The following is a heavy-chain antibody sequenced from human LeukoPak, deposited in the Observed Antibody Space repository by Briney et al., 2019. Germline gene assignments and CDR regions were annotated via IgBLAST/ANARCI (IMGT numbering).Heavy chain of an antibody. CDR2: IYSGGST. V-gene: IGHV3-53*01. CDR3: ARARTNWNHPYAGDYYYMDV. D-gene: IGHD1-1*01. J-gene: IGHJ6*03. Sequence: GGSLRLSRAASGFTVSSNYMSWVRQAPGKGLEWVSVIYSGGSTYYADSVKGRFTISRDNSKNTLYLQMNSLRAEDTAVYYCARARTNWNHPYAGDYYYMDVWGKGTTVTVSS. CDR1: GFTVSSNY.